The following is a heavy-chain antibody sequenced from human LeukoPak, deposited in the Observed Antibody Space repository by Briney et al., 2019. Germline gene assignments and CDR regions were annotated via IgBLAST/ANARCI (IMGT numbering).Heavy chain of an antibody. CDR3: GRGTYYYDSSGYPYDY. Sequence: SETLSLTCTVSGGSISSSSYYWGWIRQPPGKGLEWIGSIYYSGSTYFNPSLKSRVTISVDTSKNQFSLKLSSVTAADTAVYYCGRGTYYYDSSGYPYDYWGQGTLVTVSS. CDR1: GGSISSSSYY. J-gene: IGHJ4*02. D-gene: IGHD3-22*01. CDR2: IYYSGST. V-gene: IGHV4-39*01.